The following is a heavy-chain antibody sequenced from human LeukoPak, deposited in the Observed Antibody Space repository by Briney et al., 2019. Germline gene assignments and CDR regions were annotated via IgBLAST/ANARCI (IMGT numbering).Heavy chain of an antibody. J-gene: IGHJ6*04. CDR3: ARDPGIYGSGSYRAHYYYYGMDV. V-gene: IGHV3-48*03. D-gene: IGHD3-10*01. CDR2: ISSSGSTI. CDR1: GFTFSSYE. Sequence: GGSLRLSCAASGFTFSSYEMKWVRQAPREGLEWVSYISSSGSTIYYADSVKGRFTISRDNAKNSLYLQMNSLRAEDTAVYYCARDPGIYGSGSYRAHYYYYGMDVWGKGTTVTVSS.